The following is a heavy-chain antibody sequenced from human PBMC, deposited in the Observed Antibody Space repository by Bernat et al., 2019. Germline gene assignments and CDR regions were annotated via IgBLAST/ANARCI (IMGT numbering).Heavy chain of an antibody. CDR1: GFTFSSYT. CDR2: ISSSSSSI. J-gene: IGHJ4*02. V-gene: IGHV3-48*01. Sequence: EVQLVESGGGLVQPGGSLRLSCAASGFTFSSYTMNWVRQAPGKGLEWVSYISSSSSSIYYADSVKGRFTISRDNAKNSLDLQMNSLRAEDTAVYYCAREVGYCSGGSCHEIDYWGQGTLVTVSS. D-gene: IGHD2-15*01. CDR3: AREVGYCSGGSCHEIDY.